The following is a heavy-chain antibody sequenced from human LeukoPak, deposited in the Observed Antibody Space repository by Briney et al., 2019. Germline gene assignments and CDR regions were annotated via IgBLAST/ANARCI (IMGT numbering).Heavy chain of an antibody. CDR2: ISYDGSNK. D-gene: IGHD6-19*01. Sequence: QPGGSLRFSCAASAFTFSRYAVHWVRQAPGKGLEWVAVISYDGSNKYYADSVKGRFTISRDNSKNTLYLQMNSLRAEDTAVYYCARDRQWLVSYWFDPWGQGTLVTVSS. J-gene: IGHJ5*02. CDR1: AFTFSRYA. V-gene: IGHV3-30-3*01. CDR3: ARDRQWLVSYWFDP.